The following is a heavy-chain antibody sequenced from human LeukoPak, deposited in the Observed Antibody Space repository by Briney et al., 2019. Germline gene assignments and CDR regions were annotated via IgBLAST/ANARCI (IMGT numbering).Heavy chain of an antibody. D-gene: IGHD5/OR15-5a*01. CDR1: DYSISSGYC. V-gene: IGHV4-38-2*01. CDR2: FSHSGSS. J-gene: IGHJ4*02. CDR3: ARHSTTAAPFGY. Sequence: SETLSLTCAVSDYSISSGYCWGWIRQPPGKVLEWIGSFSHSGSSYYNPSLKSRVTISIDTSKDQFSLTLTSVTAADTAVYYCARHSTTAAPFGYWGQGTLVTVSS.